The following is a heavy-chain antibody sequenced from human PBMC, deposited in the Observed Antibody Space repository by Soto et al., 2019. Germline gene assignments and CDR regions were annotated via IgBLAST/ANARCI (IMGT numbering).Heavy chain of an antibody. Sequence: SETLSLHCPVSGCSISNGGYYWNWVRQHPGKGLEWIGYIHYSGSTWYNPSLESRVTISVDTSKDQFSLKLRSVTAADTAVYYCAWVRGSRSYAASHFDSWGEGNLVTVSS. CDR3: AWVRGSRSYAASHFDS. D-gene: IGHD3-16*01. CDR1: GCSISNGGYY. V-gene: IGHV4-31*03. J-gene: IGHJ4*01. CDR2: IHYSGST.